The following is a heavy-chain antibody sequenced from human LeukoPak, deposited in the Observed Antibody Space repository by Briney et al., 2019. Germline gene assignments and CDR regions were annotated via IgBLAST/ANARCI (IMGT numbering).Heavy chain of an antibody. Sequence: GSLRLSCAASGFTFSSYAMHWVRQAPGKGLEWVAVISYDGSNKYYADSVKGRFTISRDNSKNTLYLQMNSLRAEDTAVYYCAKDGVVVVTRSDYYYYMDVWGKGTTVTISS. J-gene: IGHJ6*03. CDR1: GFTFSSYA. CDR3: AKDGVVVVTRSDYYYYMDV. D-gene: IGHD3-22*01. CDR2: ISYDGSNK. V-gene: IGHV3-30*04.